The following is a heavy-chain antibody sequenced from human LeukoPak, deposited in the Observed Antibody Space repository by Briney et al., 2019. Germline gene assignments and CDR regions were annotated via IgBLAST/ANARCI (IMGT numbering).Heavy chain of an antibody. D-gene: IGHD6-13*01. CDR3: AGGGPSSSWSYYYYYYGMDV. CDR2: IIPIFGTA. CDR1: GGTFSSYA. V-gene: IGHV1-69*01. J-gene: IGHJ6*02. Sequence: GSSVKASCKASGGTFSSYAISWVRQAPGQGLEWMGGIIPIFGTANYAQKFQGRVTITADESTSTAYMELSSLRSEDTAVYYCAGGGPSSSWSYYYYYYGMDVWGQGTTVTVSS.